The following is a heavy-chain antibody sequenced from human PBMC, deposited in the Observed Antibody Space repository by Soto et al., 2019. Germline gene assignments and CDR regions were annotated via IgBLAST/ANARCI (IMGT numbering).Heavy chain of an antibody. D-gene: IGHD3-3*01. V-gene: IGHV4-59*01. Sequence: QVQLQESGPGLVKPSETLSLTCTVSGGSISSYYWSWIRQPPGKGLEWIGYIYYSGSTNYNPSLKIRVTISVDMSKNQFSLKLSSVTAADTAVYYCARGRITIFGVVITDYWGQGTLVTVSS. CDR2: IYYSGST. J-gene: IGHJ4*02. CDR3: ARGRITIFGVVITDY. CDR1: GGSISSYY.